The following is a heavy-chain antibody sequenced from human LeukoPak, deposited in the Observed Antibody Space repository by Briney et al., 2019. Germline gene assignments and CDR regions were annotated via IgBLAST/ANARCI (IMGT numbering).Heavy chain of an antibody. CDR1: GFTFSSYA. CDR3: AKDSPYAYYGSGSYWDY. D-gene: IGHD3-10*01. CDR2: ISGSDST. J-gene: IGHJ4*02. V-gene: IGHV3-23*01. Sequence: QPGGSLRLSCAASGFTFSSYAMSWVRQAPGKGLEWVSAISGSDSTYYADSVKGRFTISRDNSKNTLYLQMNSLRAEDTAVYYCAKDSPYAYYGSGSYWDYWGQGTLVTVSS.